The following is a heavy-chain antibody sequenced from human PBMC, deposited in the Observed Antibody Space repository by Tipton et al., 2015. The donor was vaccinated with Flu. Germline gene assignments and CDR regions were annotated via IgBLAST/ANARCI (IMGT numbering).Heavy chain of an antibody. CDR1: GFTVSSNY. V-gene: IGHV3-53*01. J-gene: IGHJ6*02. Sequence: GSLRLSCAASGFTVSSNYMSWVRQAPGKGLEWVSVIYSGGSTYYADSVKGRFTISRDNSKNTLYLQMNSLRAEDTAVYYCARVTDSSGMDVWGQGTTVTVSS. CDR2: IYSGGST. D-gene: IGHD2-15*01. CDR3: ARVTDSSGMDV.